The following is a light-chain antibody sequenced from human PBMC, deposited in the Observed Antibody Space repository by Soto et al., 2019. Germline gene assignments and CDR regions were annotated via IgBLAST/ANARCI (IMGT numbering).Light chain of an antibody. V-gene: IGLV1-44*01. J-gene: IGLJ1*01. CDR1: SSNIGTSS. Sequence: QSVLTQPHSASGTPGQRVTISCSGSSSNIGTSSVHWFQQLPGTAPKLLIYSNNQRPSGVPDRFSGSKSGTSASLAIIGFKSEDGAVYYCAAWDDSLNGYFFGTGTKVTVL. CDR3: AAWDDSLNGYF. CDR2: SNN.